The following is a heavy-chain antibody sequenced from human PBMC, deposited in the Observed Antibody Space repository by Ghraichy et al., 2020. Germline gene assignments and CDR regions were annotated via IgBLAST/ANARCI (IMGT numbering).Heavy chain of an antibody. J-gene: IGHJ4*02. V-gene: IGHV3-48*03. D-gene: IGHD3-9*01. CDR1: GFTLSNFE. Sequence: GGSLRLSCAASGFTLSNFEMNWVRQAPGKGLEWVSYVNSGGSVMYYADSVKGRFTISRYNAKNSLYLQMNSLRAEETAIYYCAIWGNWLFDYWGQGTLVTVSS. CDR3: AIWGNWLFDY. CDR2: VNSGGSVM.